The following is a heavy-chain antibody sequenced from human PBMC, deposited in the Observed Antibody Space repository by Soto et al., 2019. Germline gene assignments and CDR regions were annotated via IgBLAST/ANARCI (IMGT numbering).Heavy chain of an antibody. CDR3: ANGHSRGPFDF. Sequence: GGSLRLSCAASGFSFSDYSMTWVRQPPGKGLEWVSSISVSGSNTYYAASVKGRFTISGDNSRNPLSLQMSSLRAEDTAVYYCANGHSRGPFDFWGQGTLVTVSS. D-gene: IGHD3-22*01. CDR1: GFSFSDYS. J-gene: IGHJ4*02. CDR2: ISVSGSNT. V-gene: IGHV3-23*01.